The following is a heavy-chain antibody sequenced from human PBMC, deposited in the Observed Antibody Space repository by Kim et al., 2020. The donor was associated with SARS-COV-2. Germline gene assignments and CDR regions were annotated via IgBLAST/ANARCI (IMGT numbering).Heavy chain of an antibody. CDR2: T. J-gene: IGHJ4*02. Sequence: TYYNPSLKSRVNISVDTSKNQFSLKLSSVTAADTAVYYCARLDWYMFVDYWGQGTLVTVSS. D-gene: IGHD3-10*02. CDR3: ARLDWYMFVDY. V-gene: IGHV4-39*01.